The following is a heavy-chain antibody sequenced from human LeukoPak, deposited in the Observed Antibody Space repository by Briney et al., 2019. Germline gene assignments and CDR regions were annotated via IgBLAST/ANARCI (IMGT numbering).Heavy chain of an antibody. CDR1: GYTFTSYG. V-gene: IGHV1-18*01. D-gene: IGHD3-3*01. CDR3: ARDRAYYDFWSGDFDY. Sequence: ASVKVSCKASGYTFTSYGISWVRQAPGQGLEWMGWISAYNGNTNYAQKLQGRVTMTTDTSTSTAYMELRSLRSDDTAVYYCARDRAYYDFWSGDFDYWGQGTLVTVSS. CDR2: ISAYNGNT. J-gene: IGHJ4*02.